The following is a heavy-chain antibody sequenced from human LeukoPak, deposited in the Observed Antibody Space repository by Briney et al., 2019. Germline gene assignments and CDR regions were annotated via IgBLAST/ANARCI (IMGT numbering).Heavy chain of an antibody. V-gene: IGHV3-23*01. D-gene: IGHD6-13*01. J-gene: IGHJ4*02. CDR3: AKKGAAGTDY. CDR2: ISGSGGST. Sequence: GGSLRLSCAASEFTFNNYAMSWVRQAPGKGLEWVSAISGSGGSTYYADSVKGRFTISRDNSKNTLYLQMNSLRAEDTAVYYCAKKGAAGTDYWGQGTLVTVSS. CDR1: EFTFNNYA.